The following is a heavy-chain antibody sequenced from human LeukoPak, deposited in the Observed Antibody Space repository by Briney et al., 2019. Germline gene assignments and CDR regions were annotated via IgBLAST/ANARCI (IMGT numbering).Heavy chain of an antibody. D-gene: IGHD3-10*01. J-gene: IGHJ4*02. CDR2: IYSGGTT. CDR3: ARHGDHDSIDY. CDR1: GFTVSSNH. Sequence: PGGSQRLSCAASGFTVSSNHMSWVRQAPGKGLEWVSLIYSGGTTYYADSVKGRFTISRDNSKNTLYLQMNSLRAEDTAVYYCARHGDHDSIDYWGQGTLVTVSS. V-gene: IGHV3-53*01.